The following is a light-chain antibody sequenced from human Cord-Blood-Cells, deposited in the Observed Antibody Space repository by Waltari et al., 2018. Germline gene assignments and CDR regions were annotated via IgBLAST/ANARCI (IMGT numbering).Light chain of an antibody. Sequence: DIQMTQSPSSLSASVGDRVTITCRASQSISSYLNWYQQKPAKAPKLLIYAASSLQSGVPSRCSGSGSGTDFTLTIISLQPEDFATYYYQQSYSTPYTFGQGTKLEIK. J-gene: IGKJ2*01. CDR1: QSISSY. V-gene: IGKV1-39*01. CDR2: AAS. CDR3: QQSYSTPYT.